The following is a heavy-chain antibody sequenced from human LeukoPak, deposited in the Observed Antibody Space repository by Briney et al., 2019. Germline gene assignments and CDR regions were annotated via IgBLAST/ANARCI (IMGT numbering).Heavy chain of an antibody. J-gene: IGHJ4*02. CDR1: GGSISSSSYY. CDR2: IYYSGST. D-gene: IGHD3-10*01. CDR3: PLSIWFGELSNFDY. Sequence: NSSETQSLTCTVSGGSISSSSYYWGWIRQPPGKGLEWIGSIYYSGSTYYNPSLKSRVTISVDTSKNQFSLKLSSVTAADTAVYYCPLSIWFGELSNFDYWGQGTLVTVSS. V-gene: IGHV4-39*01.